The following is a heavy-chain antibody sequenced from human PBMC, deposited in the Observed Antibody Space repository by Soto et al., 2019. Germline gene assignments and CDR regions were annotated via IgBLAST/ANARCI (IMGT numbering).Heavy chain of an antibody. CDR2: NIPIFDIV. J-gene: IGHJ6*02. CDR1: GGTFRTHG. CDR3: ARERGAMTVNNMHHALGV. V-gene: IGHV1-69*01. Sequence: QVQLVQSGAEVRKPGSSVMVSCKVSGGTFRTHGFSWVRQAPGQGLEWIGGNIPIFDIVAYAQKFQGRVTMTADDSTTTAQMEMSGLTSAATAVYFCARERGAMTVNNMHHALGVWCQGSTVNVSS. D-gene: IGHD2-2*01.